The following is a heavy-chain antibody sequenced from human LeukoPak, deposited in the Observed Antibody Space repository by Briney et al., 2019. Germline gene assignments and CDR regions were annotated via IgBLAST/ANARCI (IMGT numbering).Heavy chain of an antibody. CDR1: GGTFSSYA. V-gene: IGHV1-69*13. D-gene: IGHD3-3*01. CDR2: IIPIFGTA. Sequence: ASVKVSCTASGGTFSSYAISWVRQAPGQGLEWMGGIIPIFGTANYAQKFQGRVTITADESTSTAYMELSSLGSEDTAVYYCARDGSPYGVVILNWFDPWGQGTLVTVSS. J-gene: IGHJ5*02. CDR3: ARDGSPYGVVILNWFDP.